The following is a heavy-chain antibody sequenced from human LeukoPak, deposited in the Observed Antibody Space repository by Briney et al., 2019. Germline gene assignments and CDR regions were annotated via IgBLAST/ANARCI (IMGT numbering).Heavy chain of an antibody. J-gene: IGHJ6*02. CDR2: INPNSGGT. CDR1: GYTFTGYY. D-gene: IGHD6-19*01. Sequence: GASVKVSCKASGYTFTGYYMHWVRQAPGQGLEWMGWINPNSGGTNYAQKFQGWVTMTRDTSISTAYMELSRLRSDDTAVYYCAILSSGWSLANYYGMDVWGQGTTVTVSS. CDR3: AILSSGWSLANYYGMDV. V-gene: IGHV1-2*04.